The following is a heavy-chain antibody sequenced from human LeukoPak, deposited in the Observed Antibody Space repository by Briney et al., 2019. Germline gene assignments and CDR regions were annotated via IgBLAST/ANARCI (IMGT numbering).Heavy chain of an antibody. CDR2: ISSSSGHI. D-gene: IGHD6-19*01. Sequence: TGGSLRLSCAASGFTFSSYNMNWVRQPPGKGLEWVSSISSSSGHIHYADSVKGRFTISRDNAINSLYLQMNSLRDEDTAVYYCARDPGTVADPYFDYWGQGSLVTVSS. CDR1: GFTFSSYN. J-gene: IGHJ4*02. CDR3: ARDPGTVADPYFDY. V-gene: IGHV3-21*01.